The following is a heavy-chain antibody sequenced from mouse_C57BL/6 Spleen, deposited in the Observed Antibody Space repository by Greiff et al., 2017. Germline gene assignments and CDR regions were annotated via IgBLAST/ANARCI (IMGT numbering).Heavy chain of an antibody. D-gene: IGHD2-2*01. CDR2: LFPGSGCT. CDR3: ASLWLRRDFAY. Sequence: VQLQQSGAELMKPGASVKLSCTATGYTFTGYWIEWVKQRPGHGLEWIGQLFPGSGCTNYTEKFKGKSTFSADTSATTAYMQLSSLRTEDSAIYYCASLWLRRDFAYWGQGTLVTVSA. V-gene: IGHV1-9*01. CDR1: GYTFTGYW. J-gene: IGHJ3*01.